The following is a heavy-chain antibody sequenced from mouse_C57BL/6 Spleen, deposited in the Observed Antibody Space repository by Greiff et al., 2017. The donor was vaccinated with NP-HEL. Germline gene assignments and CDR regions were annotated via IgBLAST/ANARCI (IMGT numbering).Heavy chain of an antibody. D-gene: IGHD2-5*01. CDR3: GYSNFDY. V-gene: IGHV1-63*01. J-gene: IGHJ2*01. CDR1: GYTFTNYW. CDR2: IYPGGGYT. Sequence: VKLMESGAELVRPGTSVKMSCKASGYTFTNYWIGWAKQRPGHGLEWIGDIYPGGGYTNYNEKFKGKATLTADKSSSTAYMQFSSLTSEDSAIYYCGYSNFDYWGQGTTLTVSS.